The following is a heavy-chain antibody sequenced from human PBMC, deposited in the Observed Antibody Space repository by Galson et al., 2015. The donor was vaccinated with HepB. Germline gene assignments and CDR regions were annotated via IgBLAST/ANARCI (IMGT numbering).Heavy chain of an antibody. CDR2: ISTSGADT. V-gene: IGHV3-23*01. CDR3: ANGRSETYHY. CDR1: GLSFDIHA. Sequence: SLRLSCAVSGLSFDIHAMNWVRLAPGKGLQWVSTISTSGADTYYTDSVKGRFTISRDNSKNMLYLQMNTLRVEDTGVYYCANGRSETYHYWGQGTLVTVSS. J-gene: IGHJ4*02.